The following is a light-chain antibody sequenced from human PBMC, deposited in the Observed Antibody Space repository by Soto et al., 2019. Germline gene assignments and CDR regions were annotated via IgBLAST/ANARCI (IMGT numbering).Light chain of an antibody. CDR3: QQSNSFPRT. CDR1: QSVRNNY. CDR2: ETY. Sequence: EIVLTQSPDTLSSSPGERLTLSCRASQSVRNNYLAWYQLKPGQAPRLLIYETYRRATGIPDRFSGSGSGTDFTLTISRLEPEDFATYYCQQSNSFPRTFGGGTKVDIK. V-gene: IGKV3D-20*02. J-gene: IGKJ4*01.